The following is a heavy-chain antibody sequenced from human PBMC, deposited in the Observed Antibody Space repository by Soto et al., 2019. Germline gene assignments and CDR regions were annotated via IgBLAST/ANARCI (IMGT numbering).Heavy chain of an antibody. Sequence: ESGGGVVQPGRFLTLSCAASGFTFSSFGIHWVRQAPGKGLEWVTFISFDGSFKYYADSVKGRFTISRDNSKNTVYLQMNSLRAEDTAVYFCAKRQYSGDYEENDAFDIWGRGTMVSVSS. CDR1: GFTFSSFG. J-gene: IGHJ3*02. CDR2: ISFDGSFK. CDR3: AKRQYSGDYEENDAFDI. D-gene: IGHD4-17*01. V-gene: IGHV3-30*18.